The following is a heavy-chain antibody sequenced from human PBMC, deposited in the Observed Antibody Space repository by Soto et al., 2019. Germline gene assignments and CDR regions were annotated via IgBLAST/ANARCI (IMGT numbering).Heavy chain of an antibody. CDR1: GYTFTGYY. D-gene: IGHD5-18*01. Sequence: ASVKVSCKASGYTFTGYYMHWVRQAPGQGLEWMGWINPNSGGTNYAQKFQGRATMTRDTSISTAYMELSRLRSDDTAVYYCARDLRIQLWPEDFLYYYYGMDVWGQGTTVTVSS. CDR2: INPNSGGT. CDR3: ARDLRIQLWPEDFLYYYYGMDV. V-gene: IGHV1-2*02. J-gene: IGHJ6*02.